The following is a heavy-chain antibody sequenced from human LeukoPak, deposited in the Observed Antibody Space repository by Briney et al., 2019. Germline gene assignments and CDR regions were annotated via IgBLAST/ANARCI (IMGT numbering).Heavy chain of an antibody. J-gene: IGHJ6*03. CDR2: IDTNTGNP. D-gene: IGHD3-10*01. Sequence: ASVKVSCKASGYTFTNEAMNWVRQAPGQGLEYMGWIDTNTGNPTYAQGFTGRFVFSLDTSVSTAYLQISSLKAEDTAVYYCARRSMVQHMDVWGKGTTVTVSS. CDR3: ARRSMVQHMDV. V-gene: IGHV7-4-1*02. CDR1: GYTFTNEA.